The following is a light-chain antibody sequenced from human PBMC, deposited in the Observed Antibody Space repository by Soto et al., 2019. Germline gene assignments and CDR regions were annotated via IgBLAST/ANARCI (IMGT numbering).Light chain of an antibody. Sequence: DVVMTQSPLSLPVTLGQPASISCRSSQSLVHSDGNTYLSWFQQRPGQSPRRLIYKVSNWDSGAPVRFSGSGSGTDFTLKISRVEAEDVGVYYCMQGTHWPYTFGQGTKLEIK. CDR2: KVS. CDR3: MQGTHWPYT. V-gene: IGKV2-30*02. J-gene: IGKJ2*01. CDR1: QSLVHSDGNTY.